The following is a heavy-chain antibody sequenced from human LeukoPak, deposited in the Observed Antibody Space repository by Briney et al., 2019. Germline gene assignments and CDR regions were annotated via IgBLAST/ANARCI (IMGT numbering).Heavy chain of an antibody. J-gene: IGHJ4*02. D-gene: IGHD4-11*01. CDR2: IFYSGST. CDR1: GGSISSYY. Sequence: PSETLSLTXIVSGGSISSYYWSWLRQPPGKGLEWIGHIFYSGSTNYNPFPDSRVTISVDTSKNQLSLKLNSVTAADTAVYYCARGGPTVTAFASFDYWGQGTLVTVSS. V-gene: IGHV4-59*01. CDR3: ARGGPTVTAFASFDY.